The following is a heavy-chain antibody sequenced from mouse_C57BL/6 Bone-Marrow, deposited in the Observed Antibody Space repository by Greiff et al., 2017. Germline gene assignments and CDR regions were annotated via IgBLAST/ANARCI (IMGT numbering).Heavy chain of an antibody. CDR2: IDPENGDT. D-gene: IGHD1-1*01. V-gene: IGHV14-4*01. Sequence: EVKLQESGAELVRPGASVKLSCTASGFNIKDDYMHWVKQRPEQGLEWIGWIDPENGDTEYASKFQGKATITADTSSNTSYLQLSSLSSEDTAVYYCSTVVHYWGQGTTLTVSS. CDR3: STVVHY. CDR1: GFNIKDDY. J-gene: IGHJ2*01.